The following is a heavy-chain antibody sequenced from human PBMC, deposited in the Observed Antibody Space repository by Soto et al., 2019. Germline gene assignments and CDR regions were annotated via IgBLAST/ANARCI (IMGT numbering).Heavy chain of an antibody. CDR1: GGTFSSYA. J-gene: IGHJ6*02. CDR2: IIPIFGTA. CDR3: ARSKDKVATTFTSGMDV. D-gene: IGHD5-12*01. Sequence: QVQLVQSGAEVKKPGSSVKVSCKASGGTFSSYAISWVRQAPGQGLEWVGGIIPIFGTANYAQKFQGRVTITADESTSTAYMELSSLRSEDTDVYYCARSKDKVATTFTSGMDVWGQGTTVTVSS. V-gene: IGHV1-69*12.